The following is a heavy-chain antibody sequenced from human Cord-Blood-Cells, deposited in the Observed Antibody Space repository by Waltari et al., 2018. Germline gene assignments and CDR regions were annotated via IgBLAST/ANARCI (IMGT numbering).Heavy chain of an antibody. Sequence: QVQLVESGGGVVQPGRSLRLSCAASGFTFSSYAMHWVRQVPGKGLEWVAVISYDGSNKYYADSVKGRFTISRDNSKNTLYLQMNSLRAEDTAVYYCARDGIAAAGFDYWGQGTLVTVSS. D-gene: IGHD6-13*01. CDR3: ARDGIAAAGFDY. V-gene: IGHV3-30*04. CDR1: GFTFSSYA. J-gene: IGHJ4*02. CDR2: ISYDGSNK.